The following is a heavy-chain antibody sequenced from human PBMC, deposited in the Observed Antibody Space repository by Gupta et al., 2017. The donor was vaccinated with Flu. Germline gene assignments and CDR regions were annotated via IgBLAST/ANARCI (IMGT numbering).Heavy chain of an antibody. CDR2: IRIQAKNYTT. J-gene: IGHJ4*02. D-gene: IGHD3-3*01. Sequence: EVQLVESGGGLVQPGSSLRLSCAASGFTFSAPYMYLVRQAPGKGPEWVGRIRIQAKNYTTEYAASVQGRFTISRDDSRNSLHLQMNSLKTEDTAVYYCARAVTIATDQFDYWGQGTLVTVSS. CDR3: ARAVTIATDQFDY. CDR1: GFTFSAPY. V-gene: IGHV3-72*01.